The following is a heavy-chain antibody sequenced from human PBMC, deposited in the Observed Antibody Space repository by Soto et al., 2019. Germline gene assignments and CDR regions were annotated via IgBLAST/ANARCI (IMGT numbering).Heavy chain of an antibody. D-gene: IGHD6-13*01. CDR3: ARDKGYSSSWYEPFDY. J-gene: IGHJ4*02. Sequence: GASVKVSCKASGGTFSSYAISWVRQAPGQGLEWMGGIIPIFGTANYAQKFQGRVTITADKSTSTAYMELSSLRSEDMAVYYCARDKGYSSSWYEPFDYWGQGTLVTVSS. CDR2: IIPIFGTA. CDR1: GGTFSSYA. V-gene: IGHV1-69*06.